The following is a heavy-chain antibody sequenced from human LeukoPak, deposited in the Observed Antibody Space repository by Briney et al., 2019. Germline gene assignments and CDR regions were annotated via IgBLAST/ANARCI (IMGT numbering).Heavy chain of an antibody. CDR3: AKDVVVVPAAIRGLDY. CDR1: GFTFSSYA. Sequence: GGSLRLSCAASGFTFSSYAMSWVRQAPGKGLEWVSAISGSGGSTYYADSVKGRFTISRDNSKNTLYLQMNSLRAEDTAVYYCAKDVVVVPAAIRGLDYWGQGTLATVSS. J-gene: IGHJ4*02. V-gene: IGHV3-23*01. D-gene: IGHD2-2*02. CDR2: ISGSGGST.